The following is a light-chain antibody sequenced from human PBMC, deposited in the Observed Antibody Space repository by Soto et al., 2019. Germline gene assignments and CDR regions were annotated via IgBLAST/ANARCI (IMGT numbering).Light chain of an antibody. CDR3: QHYDNLPT. Sequence: ELTQSPSSLSPSVGDRVTITCQASQDIIDYLNWYQQKPGKAPKLRIYDASNLETGVPSRLSGSGSGTDFTFTISSMQPEDTATYYCQHYDNLPTFGGGTKVDIK. V-gene: IGKV1-33*01. J-gene: IGKJ4*01. CDR2: DAS. CDR1: QDIIDY.